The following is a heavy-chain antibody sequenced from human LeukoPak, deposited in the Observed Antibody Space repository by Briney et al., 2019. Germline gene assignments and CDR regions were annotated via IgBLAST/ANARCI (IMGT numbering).Heavy chain of an antibody. V-gene: IGHV4-39*02. J-gene: IGHJ5*02. D-gene: IGHD4-17*01. CDR1: GGSISSSFYY. CDR2: IYYSGST. Sequence: SETLSLTCTVSGGSISSSFYYWGWIRQPPGKGLEWIGSIYYSGSTYYNPSLKSRVTISVDTSKNQFSLRLSSVTAADTAVYYCARDLHQYGDYITGFDPWGRGTLVTVSS. CDR3: ARDLHQYGDYITGFDP.